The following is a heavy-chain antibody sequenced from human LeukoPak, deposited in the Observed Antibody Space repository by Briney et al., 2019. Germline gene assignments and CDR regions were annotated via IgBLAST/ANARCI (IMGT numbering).Heavy chain of an antibody. Sequence: GESLKISCKASGYSFNNYWIGWVRQMPGKGLEWMGIIYPGDSDTRYSPSFQGQVTMSADNSITTAYLQWSSLKASDTAIYYCARRGQYCSGGRCYYFDSWGQGTLVTVSS. J-gene: IGHJ4*02. CDR1: GYSFNNYW. CDR2: IYPGDSDT. CDR3: ARRGQYCSGGRCYYFDS. V-gene: IGHV5-51*01. D-gene: IGHD2-15*01.